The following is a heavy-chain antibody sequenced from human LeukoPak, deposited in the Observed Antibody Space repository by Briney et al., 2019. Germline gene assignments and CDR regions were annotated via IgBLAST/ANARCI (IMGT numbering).Heavy chain of an antibody. J-gene: IGHJ6*02. CDR2: ISSSSSTI. Sequence: GGSLRLSCAASGFTFSSYSMNWVRQAPGKGLEWVSYISSSSSTIYYADSVKGRFTISSDNAKNSLYLQMNSLRAEDTAVYYCASAGRPVRGVIILYNYYGMDVWGQGTTVTVSS. CDR1: GFTFSSYS. D-gene: IGHD3-10*01. CDR3: ASAGRPVRGVIILYNYYGMDV. V-gene: IGHV3-48*04.